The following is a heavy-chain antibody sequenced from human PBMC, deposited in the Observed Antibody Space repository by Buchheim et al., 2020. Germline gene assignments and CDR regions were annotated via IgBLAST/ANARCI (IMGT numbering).Heavy chain of an antibody. CDR1: GGSFSGYY. CDR2: INHAGGT. Sequence: QVQLQQWGAGLLKPSETLSLTCAVSGGSFSGYYWSWIRQAPGRGLEWIGEINHAGGTKYNPSLESRVIISIDTSKNQFSLKLTSLTAADTAIYYCARESGVVTVGWFDPWGPGTL. J-gene: IGHJ5*02. V-gene: IGHV4-34*01. CDR3: ARESGVVTVGWFDP. D-gene: IGHD2-21*02.